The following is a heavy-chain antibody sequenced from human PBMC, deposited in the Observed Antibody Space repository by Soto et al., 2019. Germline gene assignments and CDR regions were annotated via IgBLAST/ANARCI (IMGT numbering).Heavy chain of an antibody. J-gene: IGHJ6*02. D-gene: IGHD6-13*01. CDR3: ARESSSWDYYYYGMDV. CDR1: GYTFTSYG. CDR2: ISAYNGNT. V-gene: IGHV1-18*01. Sequence: ASVKVSCKASGYTFTSYGISWVRQAPGQGLEWMGWISAYNGNTNYAQKLQGRVTMTTDTSTSTAYMELRSLRSDDTAVYYCARESSSWDYYYYGMDVWGQGTTVTVSS.